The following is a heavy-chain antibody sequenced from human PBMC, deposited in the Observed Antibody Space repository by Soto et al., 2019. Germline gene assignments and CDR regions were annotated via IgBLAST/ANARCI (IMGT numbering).Heavy chain of an antibody. J-gene: IGHJ6*02. CDR1: GFTFSSYW. Sequence: GGSLRLSCAASGFTFSSYWMSWVRQAPGKGLEWVANIKQDGSEKYYVDSVKGRFTISRDNAKNSLYLQMNSLRAEDTAVYYCARRDSSYYYYGMDVWGQGTTVTVSS. V-gene: IGHV3-7*04. CDR3: ARRDSSYYYYGMDV. CDR2: IKQDGSEK.